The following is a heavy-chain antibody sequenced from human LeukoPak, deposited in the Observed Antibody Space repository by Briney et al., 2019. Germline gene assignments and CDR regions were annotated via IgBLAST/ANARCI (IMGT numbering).Heavy chain of an antibody. CDR2: VYYSGCT. V-gene: IGHV4-39*01. CDR1: GVSISRSFYY. Sequence: SETLSLTCSISGVSISRSFYYWGWIRQPPGKRLEWIGNVYYSGCTYYNPSLKSRVSMSVDTSQNQFSLTLTSVTAADTAVYSCARRPNLPADDGDYWRFDVWGQGRRVTVSS. D-gene: IGHD4-17*01. J-gene: IGHJ3*01. CDR3: ARRPNLPADDGDYWRFDV.